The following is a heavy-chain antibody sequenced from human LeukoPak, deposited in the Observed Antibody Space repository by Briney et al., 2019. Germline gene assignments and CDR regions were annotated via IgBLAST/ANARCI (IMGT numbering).Heavy chain of an antibody. CDR3: ARDRRGYSYGYNYYYYMDV. D-gene: IGHD5-18*01. CDR2: IYYSGST. Sequence: PPETLSLTCTVSGGFISSYYWSWIRQPPGKGLEWIGYIYYSGSTNYNPSLKSRVTISVDTSKNQFSLKLSSVTAADTAVYYCARDRRGYSYGYNYYYYMDVWGKGTTVTISS. J-gene: IGHJ6*03. CDR1: GGFISSYY. V-gene: IGHV4-59*01.